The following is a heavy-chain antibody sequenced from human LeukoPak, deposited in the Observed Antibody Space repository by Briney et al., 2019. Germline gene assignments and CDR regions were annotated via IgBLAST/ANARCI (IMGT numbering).Heavy chain of an antibody. CDR1: GDSISSGNYY. J-gene: IGHJ3*02. D-gene: IGHD3-22*01. CDR3: ARGPYKFDGSGAFDI. Sequence: SETLSLTCTVSGDSISSGNYYWSWIRQPAGKGLEWIGRIYTSGSTNYNPSLKSRVTMSVDTSKNQFSLKLTSVTAADTAVYYCARGPYKFDGSGAFDIWGQGTMVTASS. V-gene: IGHV4-61*02. CDR2: IYTSGST.